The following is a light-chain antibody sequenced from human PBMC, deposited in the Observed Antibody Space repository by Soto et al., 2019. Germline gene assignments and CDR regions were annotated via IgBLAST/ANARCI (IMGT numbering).Light chain of an antibody. V-gene: IGKV3-20*01. CDR2: GAS. CDR1: QSVSSSY. Sequence: EIVLTQSPGTLSFSPGEIATLSCRASQSVSSSYLAWYQQKPGQASRLLIYGASSRATGIPDRFSGSGSGTDFTLTISRLEPDDFAVYYCQQYGSSPRTFGQGTRLEIK. CDR3: QQYGSSPRT. J-gene: IGKJ5*01.